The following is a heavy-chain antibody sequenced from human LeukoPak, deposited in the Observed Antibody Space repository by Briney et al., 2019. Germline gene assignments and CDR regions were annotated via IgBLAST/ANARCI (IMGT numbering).Heavy chain of an antibody. CDR1: GFTFSSYG. D-gene: IGHD3-22*01. CDR2: IRYDGSNK. CDR3: AKDFSVYYYDSRVLDY. J-gene: IGHJ4*02. Sequence: GGSLRLPCAASGFTFSSYGMHWVRQAPGKGLEWVAFIRYDGSNKYYADSVKGRFTISRDNSKKTLYLQMNSLRPEDTAVYYCAKDFSVYYYDSRVLDYWGQGTLVTVSS. V-gene: IGHV3-30*02.